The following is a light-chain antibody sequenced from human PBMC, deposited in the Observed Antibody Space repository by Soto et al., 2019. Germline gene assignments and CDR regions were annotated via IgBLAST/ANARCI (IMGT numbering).Light chain of an antibody. J-gene: IGKJ1*01. Sequence: DIPMTQSPSSLSASVGDRVTITCRASQSISSYLNWYQQKPGKAPKLLIYAASSLQSGVPSRFSGSGSGTDFTLTISSLQPEDFATYYCQRSYSTPTWTFGQGTKVEIK. CDR3: QRSYSTPTWT. V-gene: IGKV1-39*01. CDR1: QSISSY. CDR2: AAS.